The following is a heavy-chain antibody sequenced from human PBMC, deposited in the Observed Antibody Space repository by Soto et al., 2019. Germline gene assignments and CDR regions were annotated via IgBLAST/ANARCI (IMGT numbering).Heavy chain of an antibody. CDR2: IYYSGST. V-gene: IGHV4-59*01. J-gene: IGHJ4*02. D-gene: IGHD3-22*01. Sequence: SETLSLTCTVSGDSISSYYWSWIRQPPGKGLEWIGYIYYSGSTNYNPSLKSRVTISVDTSKNQFSLKLSSVTAADTAVYYCARLNYYDSSGYYLFDYWGQGTLVTVSS. CDR1: GDSISSYY. CDR3: ARLNYYDSSGYYLFDY.